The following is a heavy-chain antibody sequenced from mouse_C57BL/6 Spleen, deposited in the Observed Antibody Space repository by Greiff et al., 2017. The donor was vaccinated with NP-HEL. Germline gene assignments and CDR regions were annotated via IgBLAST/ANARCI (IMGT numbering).Heavy chain of an antibody. J-gene: IGHJ2*01. CDR3: AREGVYYGNYAFDY. CDR2: IDPSDSET. Sequence: QVQLQQPGAELVRPGSSVKLSCKASGYTFTSYWMHWVKQRPIQGLEWIGNIDPSDSETHYNQKFKDKATLTVDKSSSTAYMQLSSLTSEDSAVYYCAREGVYYGNYAFDYWGQGTTLTVSS. D-gene: IGHD2-1*01. CDR1: GYTFTSYW. V-gene: IGHV1-52*01.